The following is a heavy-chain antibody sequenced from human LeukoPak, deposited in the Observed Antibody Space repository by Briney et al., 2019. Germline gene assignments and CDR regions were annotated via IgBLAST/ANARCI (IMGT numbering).Heavy chain of an antibody. CDR2: IFGSGGST. Sequence: GGSLRLSCAASGFTFSSYAMYWVRQAPGKGLEWVSGIFGSGGSTHYADSVKGRFTISRDNSKNTVYLQMNTLRAEDTAVYYCAKTTTGYSSGRFPGWPVDYWGQGTLVTVSS. V-gene: IGHV3-23*01. CDR1: GFTFSSYA. J-gene: IGHJ4*02. CDR3: AKTTTGYSSGRFPGWPVDY. D-gene: IGHD6-19*01.